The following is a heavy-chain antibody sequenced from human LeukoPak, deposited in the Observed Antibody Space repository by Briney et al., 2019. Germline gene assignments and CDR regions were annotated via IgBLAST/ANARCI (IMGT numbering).Heavy chain of an antibody. CDR1: GFTFNSYA. J-gene: IGHJ1*01. CDR3: GATYGGYYDSFLPLEH. D-gene: IGHD1-26*01. V-gene: IGHV3-23*01. CDR2: MSGSGHST. Sequence: PGASLRLSCAGSGFTFNSYAMTWVRQAPGKGLEWVSSMSGSGHSTYYADSVKGRFSISRDNSANTLYLQMHSLTAEDTAVYYCGATYGGYYDSFLPLEHWGQGSLVIVSS.